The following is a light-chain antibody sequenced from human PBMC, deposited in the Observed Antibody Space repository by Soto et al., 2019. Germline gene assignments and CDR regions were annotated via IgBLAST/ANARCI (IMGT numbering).Light chain of an antibody. CDR3: QQYNSYPWT. Sequence: DIQMTQSPSTLSASVGDRVTITCRARQSISSWLAWYQQKPGKAPKLLIYKASSLESGVPSRFSGSKSGTEFTLTLCSLQPDDFATYLCQQYNSYPWTFGQGTKVDIK. V-gene: IGKV1-5*03. CDR2: KAS. J-gene: IGKJ1*01. CDR1: QSISSW.